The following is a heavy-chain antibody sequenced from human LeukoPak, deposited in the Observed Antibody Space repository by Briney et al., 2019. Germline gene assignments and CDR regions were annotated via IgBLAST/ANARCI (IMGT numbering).Heavy chain of an antibody. D-gene: IGHD3-3*01. CDR2: TNPNSGGT. CDR1: GYTFTGYY. J-gene: IGHJ3*02. V-gene: IGHV1-2*02. Sequence: GASVKVSCKASGYTFTGYYMHWVRQAPGQGLEWMGWTNPNSGGTNYAQKFQGRVTMTRDTSISTAYMELSRLRSDDTAVYYCARARHDFWSGYPYDAFDIWGQGTMVTVSS. CDR3: ARARHDFWSGYPYDAFDI.